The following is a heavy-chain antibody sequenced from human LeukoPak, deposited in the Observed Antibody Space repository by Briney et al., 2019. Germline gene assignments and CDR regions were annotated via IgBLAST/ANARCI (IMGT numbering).Heavy chain of an antibody. CDR2: IYHDGST. J-gene: IGHJ3*01. Sequence: PSETLSLTCAVSGGSISSNNWWIWVRQSPEKGLEWIGEIYHDGSTNYNPSLKSRVTISMDKSKNQLSLKLNFVTAADTAVYYCARHMSVSYDAFDLWGRGTPVTVSS. CDR1: GGSISSNNW. V-gene: IGHV4-4*02. D-gene: IGHD3-10*01. CDR3: ARHMSVSYDAFDL.